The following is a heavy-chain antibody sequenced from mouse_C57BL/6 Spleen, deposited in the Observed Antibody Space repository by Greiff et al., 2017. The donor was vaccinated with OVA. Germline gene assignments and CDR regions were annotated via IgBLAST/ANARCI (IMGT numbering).Heavy chain of an antibody. V-gene: IGHV1-82*01. CDR2: IYPGDGDT. CDR3: ARSDYYGSSPRDY. Sequence: VQRVESGPELVKPGASVKISCKASGYAFSSSWMNWVKQRPGKGLEWIGRIYPGDGDTNYNGKFKGKATLTADKSSSTAYMQLSSLTSEDSAVYFCARSDYYGSSPRDYWGQGTSVTVSS. D-gene: IGHD1-1*01. J-gene: IGHJ4*01. CDR1: GYAFSSSW.